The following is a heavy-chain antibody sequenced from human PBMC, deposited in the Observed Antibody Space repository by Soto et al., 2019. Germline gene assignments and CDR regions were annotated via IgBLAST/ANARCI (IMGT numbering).Heavy chain of an antibody. Sequence: QVQLVESGGGVVQPGRSLRLSCAASGFTFSSYGMHWVRQAPGKGLEWVAVISYDGSNKYYADSVKGRFTISRDNSKNTLYLQMNSLRAEDTDVYYCANRGWYGYFDYWGQGTLVTVSS. V-gene: IGHV3-30*18. J-gene: IGHJ4*02. CDR2: ISYDGSNK. CDR1: GFTFSSYG. D-gene: IGHD6-19*01. CDR3: ANRGWYGYFDY.